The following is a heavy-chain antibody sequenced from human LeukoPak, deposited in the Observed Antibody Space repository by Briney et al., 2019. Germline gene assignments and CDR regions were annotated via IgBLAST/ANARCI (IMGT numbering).Heavy chain of an antibody. D-gene: IGHD3-16*01. CDR3: ARALRARDAFDI. J-gene: IGHJ3*02. CDR2: INLNSGGT. CDR1: GYTFTGYY. V-gene: IGHV1-2*06. Sequence: ASVKVSCKASGYTFTGYYMHWVRQVPGQGLEWMGRINLNSGGTNYAQKFQGRVTMTRDTSISTAYMELSRLRSDDTAVYYCARALRARDAFDIWGQGTMVTVSS.